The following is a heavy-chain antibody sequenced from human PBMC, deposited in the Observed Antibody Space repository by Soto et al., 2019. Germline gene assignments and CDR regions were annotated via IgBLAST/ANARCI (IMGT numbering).Heavy chain of an antibody. CDR3: SILEGLATISYYFDF. J-gene: IGHJ4*02. CDR1: GGSISSSSYY. D-gene: IGHD3-9*01. Sequence: SETLSLTCTVSGGSISSSSYYWGWIRQPPGKGLEWIGSIYYSGNTYYNPSLKSRVTISVDTSKNQFSLKLNSVTAADSAVYFCSILEGLATISYYFDFWGPGALVTVSS. V-gene: IGHV4-39*01. CDR2: IYYSGNT.